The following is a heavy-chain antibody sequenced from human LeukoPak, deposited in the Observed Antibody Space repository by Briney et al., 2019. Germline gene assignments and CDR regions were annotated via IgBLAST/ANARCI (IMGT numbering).Heavy chain of an antibody. V-gene: IGHV4-4*02. CDR1: GDSLSSGNY. Sequence: SETLSLTCGVSGDSLSSGNYWNWVRQPPGKGLEWIGDIYQSGITNYNPSLKSRVTMSVDKSKNEFSLKLDSVTAADTAVYYCARDPRPRGGWFYFDYWGQGILVTVSS. D-gene: IGHD6-19*01. J-gene: IGHJ4*02. CDR3: ARDPRPRGGWFYFDY. CDR2: IYQSGIT.